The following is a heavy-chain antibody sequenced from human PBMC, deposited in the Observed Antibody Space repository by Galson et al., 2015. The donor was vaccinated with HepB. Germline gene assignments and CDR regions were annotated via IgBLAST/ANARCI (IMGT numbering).Heavy chain of an antibody. D-gene: IGHD3-3*01. CDR1: GFIFTSYG. CDR3: AKDDYDFNAMDV. J-gene: IGHJ6*02. V-gene: IGHV3-30*18. Sequence: SLRLSCAASGFIFTSYGMHWVRQAPGKGLEWVAVISYDGTNKYYADSAKGRITISRDDSKNTLYLQMNSLRAEDTAVYYCAKDDYDFNAMDVWGRGTTVTVSS. CDR2: ISYDGTNK.